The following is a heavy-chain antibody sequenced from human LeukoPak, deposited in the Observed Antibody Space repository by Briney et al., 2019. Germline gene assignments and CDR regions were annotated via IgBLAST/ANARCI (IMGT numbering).Heavy chain of an antibody. CDR1: GGTFSSYA. J-gene: IGHJ6*02. CDR2: IIPILGMA. V-gene: IGHV1-69*04. CDR3: ASSLGDCSSTSCYKTYYYYGMDV. D-gene: IGHD2-2*02. Sequence: ASVTVSCKASGGTFSSYAISWVRQAPGQGLEWMGRIIPILGMANYAQKFQGRVTINADKSTSTAYMELSSLRFEDTAVYYCASSLGDCSSTSCYKTYYYYGMDVWGQGTTVTVSS.